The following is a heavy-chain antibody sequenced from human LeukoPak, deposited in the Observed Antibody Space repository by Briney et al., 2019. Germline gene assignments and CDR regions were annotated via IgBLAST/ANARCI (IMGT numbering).Heavy chain of an antibody. CDR1: GGSISSGDYY. D-gene: IGHD2-2*01. Sequence: SQNLSLTCTVSGGSISSGDYYWSWIRQPPGKGLEWIGYIYYSGSTYYNPSLKSRVTISVDTSKNQFSLKLSSVTAADTAVYYCARFAIGSTMYNWFDPWGQGTLVTVSS. CDR2: IYYSGST. V-gene: IGHV4-30-4*01. CDR3: ARFAIGSTMYNWFDP. J-gene: IGHJ5*02.